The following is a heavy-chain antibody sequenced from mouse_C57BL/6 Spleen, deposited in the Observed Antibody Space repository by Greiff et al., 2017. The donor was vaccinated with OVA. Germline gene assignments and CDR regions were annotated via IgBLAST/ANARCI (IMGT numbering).Heavy chain of an antibody. Sequence: QVQLQQSGAELAKPGASVKLSCKASGYTFPSYWMHWVKQRPGQGLEWIGYINPSSGYTKYNQKFKDKATLTADKSSSTAYMQLSSLTYEDSAVYYCARDYGSSYVWFAYWGQGTLVTVSA. CDR1: GYTFPSYW. D-gene: IGHD1-1*01. J-gene: IGHJ3*01. CDR3: ARDYGSSYVWFAY. V-gene: IGHV1-7*01. CDR2: INPSSGYT.